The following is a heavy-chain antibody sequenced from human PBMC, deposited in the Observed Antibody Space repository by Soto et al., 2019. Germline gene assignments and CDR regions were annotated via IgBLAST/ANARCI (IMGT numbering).Heavy chain of an antibody. Sequence: GSLRLSCAASGFTFSSYSMNWVRQAPGKGLEWVSSISSSSSYIYYADSVKGRFTISRDNAKNSLYLQMNSLRAEDTAVYYCARGGYYSYYYYYYMDVWGKGTTVTVSS. V-gene: IGHV3-21*01. CDR3: ARGGYYSYYYYYYMDV. J-gene: IGHJ6*03. D-gene: IGHD3-22*01. CDR1: GFTFSSYS. CDR2: ISSSSSYI.